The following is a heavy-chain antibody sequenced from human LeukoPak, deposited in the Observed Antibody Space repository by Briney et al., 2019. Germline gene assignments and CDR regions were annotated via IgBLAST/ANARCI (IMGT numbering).Heavy chain of an antibody. V-gene: IGHV3-48*03. J-gene: IGHJ6*04. Sequence: GGSLRLSCAASGFTFSSYEMNWVRQAPGKGLEWVSYISSSGSTIYYADSVKGRFTISRDNAKNSLYLQMNSLRAEDTAVYYCARDAEYCSSTSCNGGGYYYYGMDVWGKGTTVTVSS. CDR1: GFTFSSYE. CDR2: ISSSGSTI. CDR3: ARDAEYCSSTSCNGGGYYYYGMDV. D-gene: IGHD2-2*01.